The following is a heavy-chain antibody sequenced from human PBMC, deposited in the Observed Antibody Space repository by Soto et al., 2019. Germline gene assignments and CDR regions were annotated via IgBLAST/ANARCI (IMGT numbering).Heavy chain of an antibody. Sequence: GGSLSLSCTASGFTLSSHAMTWVRQAPGKGLEWVSGLSDSGGSIYYADSVKGRFTIFRDNSMNTLYLQMNTLRAEDTAVYYCAKVSSSWYAGFFDLWGQGTLVPVSS. CDR3: AKVSSSWYAGFFDL. CDR2: LSDSGGSI. V-gene: IGHV3-23*01. D-gene: IGHD6-13*01. CDR1: GFTLSSHA. J-gene: IGHJ4*02.